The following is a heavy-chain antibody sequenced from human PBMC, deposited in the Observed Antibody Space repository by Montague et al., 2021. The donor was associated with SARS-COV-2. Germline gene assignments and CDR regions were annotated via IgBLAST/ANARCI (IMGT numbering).Heavy chain of an antibody. V-gene: IGHV4-39*02. CDR3: ARPGSVSGWFYFDD. CDR2: LSSSGST. Sequence: SETLSLTCIVSGESIDRDTYYWGWISQSPGKGLEWIGSLSSSGSTYHNPSLRSRVTISMDTSKNHFSLKVNSVTATDTAVYFCARPGSVSGWFYFDDWGQGTLVSVSS. D-gene: IGHD6-19*01. J-gene: IGHJ4*02. CDR1: GESIDRDTYY.